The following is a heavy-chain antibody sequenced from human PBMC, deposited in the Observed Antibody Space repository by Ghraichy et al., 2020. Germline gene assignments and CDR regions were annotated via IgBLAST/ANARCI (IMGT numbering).Heavy chain of an antibody. D-gene: IGHD7-27*01. Sequence: LSLPCAASGFTFSDYYMSWVRRAPGKGLEWLSYISSRSTYTDYADSVKGRFLISRDNDNNSLYLQLNNLRADDTAVYYCARGSGPIDYWGQGTLVTASS. CDR1: GFTFSDYY. CDR2: ISSRSTYT. J-gene: IGHJ4*02. CDR3: ARGSGPIDY. V-gene: IGHV3-11*06.